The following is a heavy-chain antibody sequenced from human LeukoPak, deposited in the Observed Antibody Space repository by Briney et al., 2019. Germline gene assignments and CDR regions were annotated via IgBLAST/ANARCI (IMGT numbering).Heavy chain of an antibody. V-gene: IGHV4-39*07. CDR1: GGSISSGSYY. D-gene: IGHD3-9*01. J-gene: IGHJ3*02. CDR2: IYYSGSI. CDR3: ARGLGYYDILTGYNRNDAFDI. Sequence: KTSETLSLTCTVSGGSISSGSYYWGWIRQPPGKGLEWIGSIYYSGSIYYNPSLKSRVTISVDTSKNQFSLKLSSVTAADTAVYYCARGLGYYDILTGYNRNDAFDIWGQGTMVTVSS.